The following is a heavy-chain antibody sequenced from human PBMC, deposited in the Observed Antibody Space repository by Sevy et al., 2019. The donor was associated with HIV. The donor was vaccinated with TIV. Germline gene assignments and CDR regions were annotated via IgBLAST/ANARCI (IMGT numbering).Heavy chain of an antibody. CDR2: FDPEDGET. CDR3: ATASGQWRLRVAFDI. J-gene: IGHJ3*02. Sequence: ASVKVSCKVSGYTLTELSMHWVRQAPGKGLEWMGGFDPEDGETIYAQKFQGRVTMTEDTSTDTAYMELSSLRSEDTAGYYCATASGQWRLRVAFDIWGQGTMVTVSS. CDR1: GYTLTELS. D-gene: IGHD6-19*01. V-gene: IGHV1-24*01.